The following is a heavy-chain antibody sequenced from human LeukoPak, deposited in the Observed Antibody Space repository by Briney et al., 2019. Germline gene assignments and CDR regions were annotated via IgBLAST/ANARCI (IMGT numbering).Heavy chain of an antibody. CDR1: GGSISSGSYY. CDR3: ARETEWFVELLVAFDI. J-gene: IGHJ3*02. V-gene: IGHV4-61*02. D-gene: IGHD3-10*01. Sequence: SETLSLTCTVSGGSISSGSYYWSWIRQPAGKGLEWIGRIYTSGSTNYYPSLKSRVTISVDTSKNQFSLKLSPVTAADTAVYYCARETEWFVELLVAFDIWGQGTTVTVSS. CDR2: IYTSGST.